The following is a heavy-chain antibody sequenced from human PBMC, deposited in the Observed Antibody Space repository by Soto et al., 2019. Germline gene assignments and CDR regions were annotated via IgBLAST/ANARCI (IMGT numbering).Heavy chain of an antibody. CDR1: GGSISSYY. Sequence: SETLSLTCTVSGGSISSYYWSWIRQPPGKXLEWIGYIYYSGSTNYNPSLKSRVTISVDTSKNQFSLKLSSVTAADTAVYYCARGTTMVRGVIPVYYYGMDVWGQGSTVTVYS. CDR3: ARGTTMVRGVIPVYYYGMDV. D-gene: IGHD3-10*01. CDR2: IYYSGST. J-gene: IGHJ6*02. V-gene: IGHV4-59*01.